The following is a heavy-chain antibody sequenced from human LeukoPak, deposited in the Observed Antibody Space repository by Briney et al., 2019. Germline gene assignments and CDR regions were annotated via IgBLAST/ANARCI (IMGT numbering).Heavy chain of an antibody. CDR3: ARDPNYYDSKRDAFDI. D-gene: IGHD3-22*01. Sequence: PGGSLRLSCAASGFTFSSYSMNWVRQAPGKGLEWVSSISSSTSYIYYASSVKGRFTISRDNAKNSMYLQMNSLRAEDTAVYYCARDPNYYDSKRDAFDIWGQETMVTVSS. CDR1: GFTFSSYS. V-gene: IGHV3-21*01. J-gene: IGHJ3*02. CDR2: ISSSTSYI.